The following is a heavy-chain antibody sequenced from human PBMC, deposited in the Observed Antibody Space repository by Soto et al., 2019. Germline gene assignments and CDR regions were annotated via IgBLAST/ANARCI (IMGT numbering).Heavy chain of an antibody. Sequence: EEQLVESGGGLVQPGGSLKLSCAASGFTFSGSAMHWVRQASGKGLEWVGRIRSKGNNYATAYGASLKGRFTISRDDSKNTAYLQMNSLNTEDTAVYYCSRQASDFWSGKPQYYMDVWGKGTTVTVSS. V-gene: IGHV3-73*01. J-gene: IGHJ6*03. CDR1: GFTFSGSA. D-gene: IGHD3-3*01. CDR3: SRQASDFWSGKPQYYMDV. CDR2: IRSKGNNYAT.